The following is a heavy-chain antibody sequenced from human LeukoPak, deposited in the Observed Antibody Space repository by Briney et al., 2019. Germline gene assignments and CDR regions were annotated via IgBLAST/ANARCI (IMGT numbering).Heavy chain of an antibody. CDR2: INHSGGT. J-gene: IGHJ4*02. D-gene: IGHD3-10*01. CDR1: GGSFSGGY. Sequence: PSETLSLTCGVYGGSFSGGYWSWIRQPPGKGLEWITEINHSGGTNYNPSLMSRVTISVDTSKNQFSLKLSSVTAADTAVYYCAGVSPDFGGYFDYWGQGIMVSVSS. V-gene: IGHV4-34*01. CDR3: AGVSPDFGGYFDY.